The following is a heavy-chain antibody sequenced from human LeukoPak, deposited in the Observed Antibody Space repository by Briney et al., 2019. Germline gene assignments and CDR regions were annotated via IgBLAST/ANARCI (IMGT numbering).Heavy chain of an antibody. CDR2: ISYDGSNK. Sequence: GRSLRLSCAASGFTFSSYAMHWVRQAPGKGLEWVAVISYDGSNKYYADSVKGRFTISRDNSKNTLYLQMNSLRAEDTAVYYCATRGPSYCSSTSCSKGAIDYWGQGTLVTVSS. CDR3: ATRGPSYCSSTSCSKGAIDY. D-gene: IGHD2-2*01. V-gene: IGHV3-30-3*01. CDR1: GFTFSSYA. J-gene: IGHJ4*02.